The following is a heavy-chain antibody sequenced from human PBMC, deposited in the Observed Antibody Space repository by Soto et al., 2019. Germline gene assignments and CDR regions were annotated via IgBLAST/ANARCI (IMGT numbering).Heavy chain of an antibody. CDR1: GFTFSGSA. Sequence: EVQLVESGGGLVQPGGSLKLSCAASGFTFSGSAMHWVRQASGKGLEWVGRIRSKANSYATAYAASVKGRFTISRDDSKNTAYLQMNSLKTEDTAVYYCTRRRFSGLLWSSNWFDPWGQGTLVTVSS. CDR2: IRSKANSYAT. CDR3: TRRRFSGLLWSSNWFDP. J-gene: IGHJ5*02. D-gene: IGHD3-10*01. V-gene: IGHV3-73*01.